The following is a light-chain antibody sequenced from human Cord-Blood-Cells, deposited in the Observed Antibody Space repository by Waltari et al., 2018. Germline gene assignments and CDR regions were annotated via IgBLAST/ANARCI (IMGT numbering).Light chain of an antibody. Sequence: EIVLTQSPATLSVSPGERATLSCRASQSVSSDLAWYQQKPGQAPRTLIYGASTRATGIPARFSGSGSGTEFTLTISSLQSEDFAVYYCQQYNNWPPVYTYGQGTKLEIK. V-gene: IGKV3-15*01. CDR1: QSVSSD. J-gene: IGKJ2*01. CDR3: QQYNNWPPVYT. CDR2: GAS.